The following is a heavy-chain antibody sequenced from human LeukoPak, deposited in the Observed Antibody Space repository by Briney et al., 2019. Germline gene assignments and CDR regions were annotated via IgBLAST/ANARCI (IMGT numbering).Heavy chain of an antibody. V-gene: IGHV3-15*04. Sequence: PGGSLRLSRAASLITLTNALMSGVRPAPGRGVEWVGGIASKTFGGTTDYAEPVKGRFTISRDESKNTLYLQMNSLKTDDTAVYYCTTLSGPLDVWGQRTTVTVSS. CDR3: TTLSGPLDV. CDR1: LITLTNAL. J-gene: IGHJ6*02. D-gene: IGHD2/OR15-2a*01. CDR2: IASKTFGGTT.